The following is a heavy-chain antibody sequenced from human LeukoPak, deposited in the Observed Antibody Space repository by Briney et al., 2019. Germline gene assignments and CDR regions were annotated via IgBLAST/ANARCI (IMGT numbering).Heavy chain of an antibody. CDR2: INHSGST. V-gene: IGHV4-34*01. J-gene: IGHJ4*02. CDR1: GGSFSGYY. D-gene: IGHD3-22*01. CDR3: ARGTYYYDSSGLRYFDS. Sequence: PSETLSLTSAVYGGSFSGYYWSWIRQPPGRGREWVGEINHSGSTNYNPSLKSRVTISVYTSKNQFSLKLSSVTAADAAVYYCARGTYYYDSSGLRYFDSWGQGTLVTVSS.